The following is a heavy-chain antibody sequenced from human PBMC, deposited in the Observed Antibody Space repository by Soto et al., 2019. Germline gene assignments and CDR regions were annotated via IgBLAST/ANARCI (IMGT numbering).Heavy chain of an antibody. CDR3: ARRLYYDSSGFEGGGMDV. J-gene: IGHJ6*02. V-gene: IGHV4-39*01. CDR1: GGSISSSSYY. D-gene: IGHD3-22*01. Sequence: SATLSLTCTGSGGSISSSSYYGGWIRQPPGKGLEWIGSIYYSGSTYYNPSLKSRVTISVDTSKNQFSLKLSSVTAADTAVYYCARRLYYDSSGFEGGGMDVWGQGTTVT. CDR2: IYYSGST.